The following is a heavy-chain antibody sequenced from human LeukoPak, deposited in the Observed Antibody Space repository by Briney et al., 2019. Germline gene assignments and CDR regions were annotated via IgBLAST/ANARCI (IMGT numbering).Heavy chain of an antibody. J-gene: IGHJ4*02. Sequence: GGSLRLSCAASGFPFSIYWMNWVRQAPGKGLEWVANIKQDGSGESYVDSVKGRFAISRDNAKNSLYLLMNSLRAEDTAVYYCVGFMYSSSWFYWGQGTLVTVSS. CDR2: IKQDGSGE. CDR3: VGFMYSSSWFY. D-gene: IGHD6-13*01. V-gene: IGHV3-7*01. CDR1: GFPFSIYW.